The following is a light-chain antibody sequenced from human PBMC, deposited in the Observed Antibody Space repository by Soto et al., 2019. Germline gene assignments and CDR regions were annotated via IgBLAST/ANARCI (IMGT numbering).Light chain of an antibody. CDR3: HHYCAPPT. CDR2: GAA. Sequence: EIVLTQSPATLSLSPGAGGPLSCRARQSVSSRNLARYQQKPAPAPRILIAGAAGRGTGTRDRFSGTGSETDFTLTSLRLEAVEFSVCQCHHYCAPPTFGQGTKVDIK. J-gene: IGKJ1*01. V-gene: IGKV3D-20*02. CDR1: QSVSSRN.